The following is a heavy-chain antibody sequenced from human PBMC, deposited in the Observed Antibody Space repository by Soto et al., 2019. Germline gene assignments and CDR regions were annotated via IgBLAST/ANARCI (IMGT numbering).Heavy chain of an antibody. CDR1: GLTFSSSW. V-gene: IGHV3-74*01. D-gene: IGHD4-17*01. CDR2: INREGSST. CDR3: AKEGYGDSVDY. J-gene: IGHJ4*02. Sequence: EVQLVESGGGLVQPGGSLRLSCAASGLTFSSSWMHWVRQAPGKGLVWVSRINREGSSTLYADTVKGRFTISRDNAKKTLYLQMNSLRAEDTAVYYCAKEGYGDSVDYWGQGTLVTVSS.